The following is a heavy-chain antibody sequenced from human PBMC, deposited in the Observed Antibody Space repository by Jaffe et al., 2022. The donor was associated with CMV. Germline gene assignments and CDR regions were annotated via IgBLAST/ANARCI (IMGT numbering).Heavy chain of an antibody. D-gene: IGHD3-16*02. CDR2: IKSKTDGGTT. CDR3: TTEYYDYVWGSYRYTNFDY. Sequence: EVQLVESGGGLVKPGGSLRLSCAASGFTFSNAWMSWVRQAPGKGLEWVGRIKSKTDGGTTDYAAPVKGRFTISRDDSKNTLYLQMNSLKTEDTAVYYCTTEYYDYVWGSYRYTNFDYWGQGTLVTVSS. CDR1: GFTFSNAW. J-gene: IGHJ4*02. V-gene: IGHV3-15*01.